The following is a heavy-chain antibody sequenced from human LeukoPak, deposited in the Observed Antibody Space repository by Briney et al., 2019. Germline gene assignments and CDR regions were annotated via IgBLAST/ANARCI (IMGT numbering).Heavy chain of an antibody. CDR3: AREGVWGSYRFDY. CDR2: IIPIFGTA. J-gene: IGHJ4*02. V-gene: IGHV1-69*05. D-gene: IGHD3-16*02. CDR1: GGTFSSYA. Sequence: SVKVSCKASGGTFSSYAISWVRQAPGQGLEWTGGIIPIFGTANYAQKFQGRVTITTDESTSTAYMELSSLRSEDTDVYYCAREGVWGSYRFDYWGQGTLVTVSS.